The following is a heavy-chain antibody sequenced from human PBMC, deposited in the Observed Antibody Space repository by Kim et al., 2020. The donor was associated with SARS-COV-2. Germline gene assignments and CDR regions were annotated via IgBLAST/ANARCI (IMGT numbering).Heavy chain of an antibody. CDR3: ARNTIVVPAADNWFDP. D-gene: IGHD2-2*01. J-gene: IGHJ5*02. Sequence: SETLSLTCTVSGGSISSGGYYWSWIRQHPGKGLEWIGYIYYSGSTYYNPSLKSRVTISVDTSKNQFSLKLSSVTAADTAVYYCARNTIVVPAADNWFDPWGQGTLVTVSS. CDR1: GGSISSGGYY. V-gene: IGHV4-31*03. CDR2: IYYSGST.